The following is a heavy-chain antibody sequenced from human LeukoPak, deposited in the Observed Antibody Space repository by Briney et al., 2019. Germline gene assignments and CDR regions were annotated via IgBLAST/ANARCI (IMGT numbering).Heavy chain of an antibody. CDR3: AKVVWSGLGPFDY. Sequence: GGSLRLSCAASGFTFSSYAMSWVRQAPVKGLEWVSAISGSGGSTYYADSVKGRFTISRDNSKNTLYLQMNSLRAEDTAVYYCAKVVWSGLGPFDYWGQGTLVTVSS. D-gene: IGHD3-3*01. CDR2: ISGSGGST. J-gene: IGHJ4*02. CDR1: GFTFSSYA. V-gene: IGHV3-23*01.